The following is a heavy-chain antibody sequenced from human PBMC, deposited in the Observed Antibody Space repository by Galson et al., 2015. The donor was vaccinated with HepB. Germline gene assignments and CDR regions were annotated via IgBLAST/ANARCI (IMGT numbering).Heavy chain of an antibody. V-gene: IGHV1-69*13. CDR2: VIPIFGTA. J-gene: IGHJ4*02. Sequence: SVKVSCKASGGTFSSYAISWVRQAPGQGLEWMGGVIPIFGTANYAQKFQGRVTITADESTSTAYMELSSLRSEDTAVYYCATTRPGGRSLHHHFDYWGQGTLVTVSS. D-gene: IGHD3-16*01. CDR1: GGTFSSYA. CDR3: ATTRPGGRSLHHHFDY.